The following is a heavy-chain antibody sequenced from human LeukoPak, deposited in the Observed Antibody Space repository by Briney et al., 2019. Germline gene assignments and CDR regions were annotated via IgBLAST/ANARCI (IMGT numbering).Heavy chain of an antibody. CDR2: IRQDGSEK. J-gene: IGHJ4*01. Sequence: GGSLRLSCAASGFAFDNAWMIWVRQAPGKGLEWVASIRQDGSEKTYVDSVKGRFTISRDNTKNSLYLQMSSLTAEDTAVYYCARDGTAAGLYFDLWGQGTLVTVSS. CDR1: GFAFDNAW. D-gene: IGHD6-13*01. CDR3: ARDGTAAGLYFDL. V-gene: IGHV3-7*01.